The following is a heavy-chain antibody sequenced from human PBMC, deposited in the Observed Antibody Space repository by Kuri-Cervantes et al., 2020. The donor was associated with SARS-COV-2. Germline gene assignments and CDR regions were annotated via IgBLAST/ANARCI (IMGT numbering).Heavy chain of an antibody. CDR3: ARETMVQIYYDSSGGAFDI. Sequence: GGSLRLSCAASGFTFSGHWIHWVRQAPGKGLVWVSRINPDGSYTNNADSVKGRFTLSRDNAKNSLYLQMNSLRAEDTAVYYCARETMVQIYYDSSGGAFDIWGQGTMVTVSS. J-gene: IGHJ3*02. D-gene: IGHD3-22*01. V-gene: IGHV3-74*01. CDR1: GFTFSGHW. CDR2: INPDGSYT.